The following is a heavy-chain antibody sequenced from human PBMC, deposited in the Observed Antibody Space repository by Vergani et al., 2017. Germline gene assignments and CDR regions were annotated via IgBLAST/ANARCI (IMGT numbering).Heavy chain of an antibody. CDR3: ARGNCGVNCPKYNWLAP. D-gene: IGHD2-21*01. Sequence: QVQLQESGPGLVKPSQTLSLTCTVSGRSISSGSYYWSWIRQPAGKGLEWIGRIYTSGSTNYNPSLKSRVTMSVDTSKNQFSLKLSSVTAADTAVYYCARGNCGVNCPKYNWLAPWGRGILVTVSS. V-gene: IGHV4-61*02. J-gene: IGHJ5*02. CDR2: IYTSGST. CDR1: GRSISSGSYY.